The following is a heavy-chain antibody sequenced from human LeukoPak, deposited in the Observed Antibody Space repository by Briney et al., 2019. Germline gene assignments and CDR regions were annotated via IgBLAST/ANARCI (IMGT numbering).Heavy chain of an antibody. J-gene: IGHJ4*02. CDR1: GDSVSNGNYY. D-gene: IGHD3-10*01. CDR3: ARSQNYYGSGDY. V-gene: IGHV4-61*03. Sequence: SETLSLTCTVSGDSVSNGNYYWSWLRQPPGKALEWIGYIYYTGKTYYNPSLEGRVTILVDTSRNHFSVRLSSVTAADTAVYYCARSQNYYGSGDYWSQGTLVTVSS. CDR2: IYYTGKT.